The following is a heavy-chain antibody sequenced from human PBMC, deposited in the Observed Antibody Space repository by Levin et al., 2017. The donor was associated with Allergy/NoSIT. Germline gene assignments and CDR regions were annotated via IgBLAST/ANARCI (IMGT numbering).Heavy chain of an antibody. CDR2: IRSKAYGGTT. CDR1: GFMFGDYA. Sequence: GESLKISCSASGFMFGDYAMSWFRQAPGKGLECVGFIRSKAYGGTTEYAASVKVRFSISRDDSRSIVYLQMNSLKIEDTAVYYCTRDDFRPGPYFDYWGQGILVTVSS. CDR3: TRDDFRPGPYFDY. D-gene: IGHD3-3*01. V-gene: IGHV3-49*03. J-gene: IGHJ4*02.